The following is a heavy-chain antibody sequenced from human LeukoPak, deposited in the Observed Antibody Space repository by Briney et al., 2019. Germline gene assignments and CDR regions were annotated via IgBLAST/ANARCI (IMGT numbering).Heavy chain of an antibody. CDR1: GFTFSSYA. V-gene: IGHV3-23*01. J-gene: IGHJ4*02. CDR2: ISVSGST. D-gene: IGHD6-13*01. Sequence: GGSLRLSCAASGFTFSSYAMSWVRQAPGKGLEWVSSISVSGSTYYADSVKGRFTISRDNSKNTLYLQMNNLRAEDTAVYYCAKGGLGKAGLGYWGQGTLVTASS. CDR3: AKGGLGKAGLGY.